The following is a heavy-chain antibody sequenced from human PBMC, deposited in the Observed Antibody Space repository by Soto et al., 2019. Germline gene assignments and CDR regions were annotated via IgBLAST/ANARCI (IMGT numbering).Heavy chain of an antibody. J-gene: IGHJ6*01. V-gene: IGHV3-23*01. CDR2: ITSSGGST. D-gene: IGHD3-22*01. CDR3: AKVHYDSSAYPINYYYYYGMDV. CDR1: GFTFSSYA. Sequence: EVQLLESGGGLVQPGGSLRLSCAAAGFTFSSYAMTWVRQAPGKGLECVSSITSSGGSTYYADSVKGRFTISRDNFKNTMHLQMHSLRAEDTAVYYCAKVHYDSSAYPINYYYYYGMDVW.